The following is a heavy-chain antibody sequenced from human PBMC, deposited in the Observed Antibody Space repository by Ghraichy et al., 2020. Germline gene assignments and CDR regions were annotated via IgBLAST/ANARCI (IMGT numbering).Heavy chain of an antibody. CDR1: GFTFSSYN. J-gene: IGHJ4*02. D-gene: IGHD1-26*01. CDR2: ITSSSSYI. CDR3: ARSWKVVGARDY. V-gene: IGHV3-21*01. Sequence: GGSLRLSCAASGFTFSSYNMGWVRQAPGKGLEWVSSITSSSSYIYYADSVKGRFTISRDNAKNSLYLQMNSLRAEDTAVYYCARSWKVVGARDYWGQGTLVTVSS.